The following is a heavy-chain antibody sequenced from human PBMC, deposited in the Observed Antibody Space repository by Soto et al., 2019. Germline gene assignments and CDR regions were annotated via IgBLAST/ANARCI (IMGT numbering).Heavy chain of an antibody. CDR1: GGAFSSGDYY. Sequence: TWETLSLTCTVSGGAFSSGDYYGSWIRQPPGKGLEWIGYIYYSGSTNYNPSLQSRVTISVDTSKKQFYLKLSSVTAADTALYYCARRYGGNFDYWGQGTLVPVSS. V-gene: IGHV4-61*08. D-gene: IGHD1-26*01. CDR2: IYYSGST. CDR3: ARRYGGNFDY. J-gene: IGHJ4*02.